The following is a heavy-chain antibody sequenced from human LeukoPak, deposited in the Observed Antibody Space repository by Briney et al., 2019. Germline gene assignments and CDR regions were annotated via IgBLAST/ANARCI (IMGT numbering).Heavy chain of an antibody. CDR1: GYTFTSYA. CDR2: INTNTGNP. Sequence: ASVKVSCKASGYTFTSYAMNWVRQAPGQGLEWMGWINTNTGNPTYAQGFTGRFVFSLDTSVSTAYLQISSLKAEDTAVYYCARMKLGIAVALPLMDVWGKGTTVTVSS. J-gene: IGHJ6*03. D-gene: IGHD6-19*01. V-gene: IGHV7-4-1*02. CDR3: ARMKLGIAVALPLMDV.